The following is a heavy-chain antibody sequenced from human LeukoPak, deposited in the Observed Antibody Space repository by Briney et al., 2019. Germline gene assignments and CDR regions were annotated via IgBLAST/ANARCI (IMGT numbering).Heavy chain of an antibody. V-gene: IGHV4-38-2*01. CDR3: ARRAPSPYYMDV. Sequence: SETLSLTCAVPGYSISSGYYWGWIRQPPGKGLEWIGSIYHSGSTYYNPSLKSRVTISVDTSKNQFSLKLSSVTAADTAVYYCARRAPSPYYMDVWGKGTTVTVSS. CDR1: GYSISSGYY. CDR2: IYHSGST. D-gene: IGHD6-6*01. J-gene: IGHJ6*03.